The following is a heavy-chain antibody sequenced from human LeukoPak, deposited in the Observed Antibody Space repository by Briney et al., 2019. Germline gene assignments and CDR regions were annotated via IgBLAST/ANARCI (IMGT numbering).Heavy chain of an antibody. D-gene: IGHD4-17*01. J-gene: IGHJ6*02. CDR3: ARVSRTTVTTYYYGMDV. CDR2: IYYSGST. CDR1: GGSISSYY. V-gene: IGHV4-59*01. Sequence: SETLSLTCTASGGSISSYYWSWIRQPPGKGLEWIGYIYYSGSTNYNPSLKSRVTISVDTSKNQFSLKLSSVTAADTAVYYCARVSRTTVTTYYYGMDVWGQGTTVTVSS.